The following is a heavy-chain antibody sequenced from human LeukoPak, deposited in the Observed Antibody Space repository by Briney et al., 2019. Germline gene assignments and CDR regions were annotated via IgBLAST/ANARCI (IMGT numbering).Heavy chain of an antibody. CDR1: GGSITDSY. D-gene: IGHD3-10*01. V-gene: IGHV4-59*12. J-gene: IGHJ4*02. CDR3: AREGFLLWFGETPDPLGY. Sequence: SETLSLTCSVSGGSITDSYWSWVRQPPGKGLEWIGYIHYTGDTKSNPSLKSRVTISLDTSKNQFSLKLTSVTAADTAVYYCAREGFLLWFGETPDPLGYWGQGTLVTVSS. CDR2: IHYTGDT.